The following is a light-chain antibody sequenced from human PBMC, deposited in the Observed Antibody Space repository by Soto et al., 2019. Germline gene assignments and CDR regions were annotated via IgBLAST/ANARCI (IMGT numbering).Light chain of an antibody. V-gene: IGKV4-1*01. CDR3: QQSHSTPLT. CDR1: QSVLLSSNNKNH. CDR2: WAS. J-gene: IGKJ4*01. Sequence: DIVMTQSPDSLAVSLGERATINCKSSQSVLLSSNNKNHLAWYQQKPGQPPKLLIYWASTRESGVPDRFSGSGSGTDFTLTISDLQAEDVAVYWCQQSHSTPLTFGGGTKVEIK.